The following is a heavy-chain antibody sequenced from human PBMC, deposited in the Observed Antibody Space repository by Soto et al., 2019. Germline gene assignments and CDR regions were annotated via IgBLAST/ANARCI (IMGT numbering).Heavy chain of an antibody. CDR2: ISYDGSNK. D-gene: IGHD6-19*01. CDR3: AKDGRSCWSNGNYLMDF. CDR1: GFTFSSYG. V-gene: IGHV3-30*18. Sequence: GGSPRISCAASGFTFSSYGMHWVRQAPGKGLEWVAVISYDGSNKYYADSVKGRFTISRDNSKNTLYLQMNSLRAEDTAVYYCAKDGRSCWSNGNYLMDFWGQGTTVTVS. J-gene: IGHJ6*02.